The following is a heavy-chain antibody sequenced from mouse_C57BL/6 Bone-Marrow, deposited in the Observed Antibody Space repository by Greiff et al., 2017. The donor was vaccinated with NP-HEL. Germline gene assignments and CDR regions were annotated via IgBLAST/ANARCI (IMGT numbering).Heavy chain of an antibody. CDR2: INPSNGGT. V-gene: IGHV1-53*01. D-gene: IGHD2-4*01. Sequence: VRLQQPGTELVKPGASGYTFTSYWMHWVKQRPGQGLEWIGNINPSNGGTNYNEKFKSKATLTVDKSSSTAYMQLSSLTSEDSAVYYCARGGLRQDWYFDVWGTGTTVTVSS. J-gene: IGHJ1*03. CDR1: GYTFTSYW. CDR3: ARGGLRQDWYFDV.